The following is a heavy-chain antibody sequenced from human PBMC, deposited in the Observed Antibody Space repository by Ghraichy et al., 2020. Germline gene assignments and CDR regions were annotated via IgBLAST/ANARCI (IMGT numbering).Heavy chain of an antibody. CDR3: ANGRMMYARFDY. Sequence: GGSLRLSCAASGFTFSSYDMNWVRQAPGKGLEWVSAISAGGGSTYYADSVKGRFTISRDNSKNTLYLQMNSLRAEDTAVYYCANGRMMYARFDYWGQGTLVTVSS. V-gene: IGHV3-23*01. CDR1: GFTFSSYD. J-gene: IGHJ4*02. D-gene: IGHD2-8*01. CDR2: ISAGGGST.